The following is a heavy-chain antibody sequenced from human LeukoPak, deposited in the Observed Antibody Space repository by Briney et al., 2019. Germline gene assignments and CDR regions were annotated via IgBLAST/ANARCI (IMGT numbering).Heavy chain of an antibody. V-gene: IGHV3-48*01. CDR2: ITGSSDTI. CDR3: ARDQGGYCSGGSCYYYYGMDV. J-gene: IGHJ6*02. Sequence: PGGSLRLSCAASGFTFSSYSTNWVRQAPGKGLEWVSYITGSSDTIYYADSVKGRFTISRDNAKNSLYLQMNSLRAEGTAIYYCARDQGGYCSGGSCYYYYGMDVWDQGATVTVSS. CDR1: GFTFSSYS. D-gene: IGHD2-15*01.